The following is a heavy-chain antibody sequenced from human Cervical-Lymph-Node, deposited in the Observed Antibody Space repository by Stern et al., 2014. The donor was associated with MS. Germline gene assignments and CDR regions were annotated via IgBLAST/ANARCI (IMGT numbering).Heavy chain of an antibody. Sequence: QDQLVQSGAEVKKPGSSVRISCTATGSSFSSYAFSWVRQAPGQGLEWMGGIVPIFGTAQYAQRFRDRLTISADKSTRTVYMELSGLTTDDTAVYFCARDERVWSYWGQGTLITVSS. CDR1: GSSFSSYA. CDR2: IVPIFGTA. D-gene: IGHD2-21*01. CDR3: ARDERVWSY. V-gene: IGHV1-69*14. J-gene: IGHJ4*02.